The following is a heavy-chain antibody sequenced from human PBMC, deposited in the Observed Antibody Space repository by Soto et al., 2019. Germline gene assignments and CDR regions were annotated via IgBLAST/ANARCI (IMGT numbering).Heavy chain of an antibody. V-gene: IGHV5-51*01. J-gene: IGHJ6*02. CDR1: GYTFTNYW. CDR3: AASIFYYGMDV. CDR2: IYPGDSDT. Sequence: ESLKISCKGSGYTFTNYWIGWVRQMPGKGPEWMGIIYPGDSDTKYNPSFQGQVTISADKSITTTYLQWSSLKASDTAIYYCAASIFYYGMDVWGQGTTVTVSS.